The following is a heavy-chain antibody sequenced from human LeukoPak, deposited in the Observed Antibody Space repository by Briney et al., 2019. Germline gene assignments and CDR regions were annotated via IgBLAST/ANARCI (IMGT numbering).Heavy chain of an antibody. CDR2: IYYSGST. CDR1: GGSISSSSYY. Sequence: KPSETLSLTCTVSGGSISSSSYYWGWIRQPPGKGLEWIGSIYYSGSTYYNPSLKSRVTISVDTSKNQFSLKLSSVTAADTAVYYCARRGSRHYDILTGFDYWGQGTLVAVSS. D-gene: IGHD3-9*01. J-gene: IGHJ4*02. V-gene: IGHV4-39*01. CDR3: ARRGSRHYDILTGFDY.